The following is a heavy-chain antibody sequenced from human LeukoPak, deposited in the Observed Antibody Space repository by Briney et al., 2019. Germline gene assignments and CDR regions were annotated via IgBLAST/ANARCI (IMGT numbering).Heavy chain of an antibody. CDR1: GGTFSSYA. CDR2: IIPIFGTA. CDR3: ARGPIVGARWGYFDY. V-gene: IGHV1-69*13. Sequence: EASVKVSCKASGGTFSSYAISWVRQAPGQGLEWMGGIIPIFGTANYAQKFRGRVTITADESTSTAYMELSSLRSEDTAVYYCARGPIVGARWGYFDYWGQGTLVTVSS. D-gene: IGHD1-26*01. J-gene: IGHJ4*02.